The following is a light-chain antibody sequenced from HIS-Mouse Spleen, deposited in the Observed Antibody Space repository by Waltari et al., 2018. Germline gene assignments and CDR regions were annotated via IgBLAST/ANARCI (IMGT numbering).Light chain of an antibody. CDR1: SSDVGGYNH. J-gene: IGLJ3*02. V-gene: IGLV2-14*01. CDR3: SSYTSSSTLV. CDR2: EVS. Sequence: QSALTQPASVSGSPGQSITISCPRTSSDVGGYNHVSWYQQHPGKAPKLMIYEVSNRPSGVSNRFSGSKSGNTASLTISGLQAEDEADYYCSSYTSSSTLVFGGGTKLTVL.